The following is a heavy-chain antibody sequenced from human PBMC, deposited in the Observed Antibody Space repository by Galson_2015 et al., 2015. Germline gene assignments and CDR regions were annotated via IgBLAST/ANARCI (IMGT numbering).Heavy chain of an antibody. CDR1: GFTFSSYA. D-gene: IGHD2-8*01. V-gene: IGHV3-23*01. CDR2: ISGSDDST. CDR3: AKGSLRYCSDGVCYWGKTPNWFDP. J-gene: IGHJ5*02. Sequence: SLRLSCAASGFTFSSYAMSWVRQAPGKGLEWVSVISGSDDSTYYADSVKGRFTISRDNSKNTLYLQMNSLRADDAAVYYCAKGSLRYCSDGVCYWGKTPNWFDPWGQGTLVTVSS.